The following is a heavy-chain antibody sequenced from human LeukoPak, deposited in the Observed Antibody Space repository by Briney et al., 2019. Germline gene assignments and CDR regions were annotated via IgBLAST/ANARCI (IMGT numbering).Heavy chain of an antibody. CDR1: GFTFTSSA. CDR2: IVVGSGNT. J-gene: IGHJ4*02. D-gene: IGHD2-21*02. Sequence: SAKVSCKASGFTFTSSAVQWVRQARGQRLEWIGWIVVGSGNTNYAQKFQERVTITRDMSTSTAYMELSSLRSEDTAVYYCAAPVLAYCGGDCYSGWGQGTLVTVSS. CDR3: AAPVLAYCGGDCYSG. V-gene: IGHV1-58*01.